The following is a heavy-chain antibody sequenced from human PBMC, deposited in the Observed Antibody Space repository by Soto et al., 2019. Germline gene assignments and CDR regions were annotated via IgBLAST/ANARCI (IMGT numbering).Heavy chain of an antibody. J-gene: IGHJ4*02. D-gene: IGHD3-22*01. CDR3: ARGGSSGFTATFDS. V-gene: IGHV1-2*04. Sequence: QVQLLQSGAEVKKPGASVKVSCKASGFTFTGYYLHWVRQAPGQGFEWRGWIDPNSGDTKYAQKFQGWVTMTRDTSLNTSHMAVISLKSDGTAVYYSARGGSSGFTATFDSWGQGTLVTVSS. CDR2: IDPNSGDT. CDR1: GFTFTGYY.